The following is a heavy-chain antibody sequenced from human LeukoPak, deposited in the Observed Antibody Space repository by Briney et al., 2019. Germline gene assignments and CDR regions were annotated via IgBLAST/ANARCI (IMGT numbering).Heavy chain of an antibody. D-gene: IGHD3-10*01. V-gene: IGHV3-53*01. CDR1: GFTVSSNY. CDR2: IYSGGST. J-gene: IGHJ4*02. CDR3: ARDDYYGSGSYGDY. Sequence: PGGSLRLSCAVSGFTVSSNYMSWVRQAPGKGLEWVSVIYSGGSTYYADSVKGRFTISRDNSKNTLYLQMNSLRAEDTAVYYCARDDYYGSGSYGDYWGQGTLVTVSS.